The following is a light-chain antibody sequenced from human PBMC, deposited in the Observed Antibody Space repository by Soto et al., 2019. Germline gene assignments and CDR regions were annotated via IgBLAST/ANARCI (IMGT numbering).Light chain of an antibody. V-gene: IGKV3-20*01. CDR3: QQYGSSPWT. Sequence: QALATLAVSAGERATLSGGASQSVSSNLAWYQQKPGQAPRLLIYGASTRATGIPDRFSGSGSGTDFTLTISRLEPEDFAVYYCQQYGSSPWTFGQGSNVDI. CDR1: QSVSSN. CDR2: GAS. J-gene: IGKJ1*01.